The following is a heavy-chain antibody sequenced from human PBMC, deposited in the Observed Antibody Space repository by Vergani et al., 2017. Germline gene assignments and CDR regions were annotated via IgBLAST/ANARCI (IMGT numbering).Heavy chain of an antibody. Sequence: EVQLVESGGGLVQPGGSLRLSCAASGFTFSSYSMNWVRQAPGKGLEWVSYISSSSSTIYYADSVKGRVTISRDNAKNSLYLQMNSLRDEDTAVYYCARDSPYSGSRGMDVWGQGTTVTVSS. J-gene: IGHJ6*02. D-gene: IGHD1-26*01. CDR1: GFTFSSYS. CDR3: ARDSPYSGSRGMDV. CDR2: ISSSSSTI. V-gene: IGHV3-48*02.